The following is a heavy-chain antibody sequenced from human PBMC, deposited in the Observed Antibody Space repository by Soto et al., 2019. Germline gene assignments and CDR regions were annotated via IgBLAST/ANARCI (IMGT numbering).Heavy chain of an antibody. CDR3: AHSRNLITEDAQVGDFDY. V-gene: IGHV2-5*02. J-gene: IGHJ4*02. CDR2: IYWDDDE. D-gene: IGHD3-10*01. CDR1: GFSLNTDGEG. Sequence: QITLKESGPTQVNPTQTLTLTCSFSGFSLNTDGEGVGWVRQPPGEALEWLALIYWDDDERYSPSLKTRLSITKNPSKNKVVLIMTNMDPVDTATYYCAHSRNLITEDAQVGDFDYWGQGTLVTVSS.